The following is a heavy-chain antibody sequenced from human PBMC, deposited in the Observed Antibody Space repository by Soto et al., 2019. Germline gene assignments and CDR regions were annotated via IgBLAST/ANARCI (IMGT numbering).Heavy chain of an antibody. CDR3: AREIVATIYNWFDP. D-gene: IGHD5-12*01. Sequence: GASVKVSCKASGGTFSSYAVSWVRQAPGQGLEWMGGIIPIFGTANYAQKFQGRVTITADESTSTAYMELSSLRSEDTAVYYCAREIVATIYNWFDPWGQGTLVTVSS. CDR1: GGTFSSYA. CDR2: IIPIFGTA. J-gene: IGHJ5*02. V-gene: IGHV1-69*13.